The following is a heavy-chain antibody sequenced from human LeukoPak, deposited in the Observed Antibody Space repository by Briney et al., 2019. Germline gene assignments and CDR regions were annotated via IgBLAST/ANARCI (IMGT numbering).Heavy chain of an antibody. CDR2: ITPSSGDT. V-gene: IGHV1-2*02. CDR1: GYTFAGHH. D-gene: IGHD3-22*01. Sequence: GASVKVSCKTSGYTFAGHHIHWVRQAPGQGLEWMGWITPSSGDTKYAQNFQDRIIMTRDTSISTAYMDLSRLSSDDTAIYYCARAGHDSSGYSFRLDYWGQGTLVTVSS. CDR3: ARAGHDSSGYSFRLDY. J-gene: IGHJ4*02.